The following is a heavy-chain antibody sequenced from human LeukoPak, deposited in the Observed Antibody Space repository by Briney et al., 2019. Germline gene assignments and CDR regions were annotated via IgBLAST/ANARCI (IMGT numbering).Heavy chain of an antibody. J-gene: IGHJ5*02. CDR2: ISAYNGNT. CDR1: GYTFTSYG. Sequence: ASVKVSCKASGYTFTSYGISWVRQAPGQGLEWMGWISAYNGNTNYAQKLQGRVTMTTDTSTSTAYMELRSLRSDDTAVYYCAREAIELGGRGWFDPWGQGTLVTVSS. CDR3: AREAIELGGRGWFDP. D-gene: IGHD3-16*01. V-gene: IGHV1-18*01.